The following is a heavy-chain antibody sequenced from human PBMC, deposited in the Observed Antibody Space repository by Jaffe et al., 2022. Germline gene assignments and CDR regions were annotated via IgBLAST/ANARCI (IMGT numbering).Heavy chain of an antibody. D-gene: IGHD6-19*01. CDR1: GLTFSNSW. CDR2: INSDGTTT. J-gene: IGHJ5*02. CDR3: VRGYRSDRWNWFDP. V-gene: IGHV3-74*01. Sequence: EVQLVESGGGLVQPGGSLRLSCAASGLTFSNSWMHWVRQTPGKGLVWVSSINSDGTTTIYADSVKGRFTISRDNAKNTLYLQMNGLRAEDTSVYHCVRGYRSDRWNWFDPWGQGTVVTVSS.